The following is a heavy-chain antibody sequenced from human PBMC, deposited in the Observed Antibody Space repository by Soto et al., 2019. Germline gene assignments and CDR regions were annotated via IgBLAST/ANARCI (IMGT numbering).Heavy chain of an antibody. D-gene: IGHD3-3*01. J-gene: IGHJ4*02. CDR3: TKRFTLFGEVKLSPDFDY. V-gene: IGHV3-23*01. CDR2: ISYSGTTT. Sequence: EVQLLESGGGLVQPEGSLRLFCAAAVFTFSSHAMSWFRQAPGKVLEWVSAISYSGTTTYYAESVKGRFTISIDNSKNTMYMQMNRLRVEDTAIYYCTKRFTLFGEVKLSPDFDYWGQGTLVTVSS. CDR1: VFTFSSHA.